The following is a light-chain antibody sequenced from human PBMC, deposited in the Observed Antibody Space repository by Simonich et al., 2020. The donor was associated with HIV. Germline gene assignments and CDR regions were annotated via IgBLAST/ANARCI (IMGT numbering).Light chain of an antibody. Sequence: DIQLTQSPSSLSASVGDRVTITCRASQSISSYLNWYQQKPGKAPKLLIYAASGLQSGVPSRFSGSGSGTEFTLTISSLQPDDFATYYCQQYNSYWTFGQGTKVEIK. CDR3: QQYNSYWT. J-gene: IGKJ1*01. CDR2: AAS. CDR1: QSISSY. V-gene: IGKV1-39*01.